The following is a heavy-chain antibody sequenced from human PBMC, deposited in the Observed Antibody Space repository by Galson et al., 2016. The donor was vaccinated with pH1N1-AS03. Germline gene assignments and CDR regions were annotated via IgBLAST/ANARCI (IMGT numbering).Heavy chain of an antibody. CDR3: ATEWFRGIRLAELTDY. V-gene: IGHV3-23*01. J-gene: IGHJ4*02. CDR2: ITSSGANT. D-gene: IGHD3-16*01. CDR1: GFPFRRHV. Sequence: SLRLSCAASGFPFRRHVMSWVRQAPGKGLEWVSTITSSGANTYYADSVKGRFAISRDNSRNSLYLQMNSLRAEDTAVYYCATEWFRGIRLAELTDYCGQGTLVTVSS.